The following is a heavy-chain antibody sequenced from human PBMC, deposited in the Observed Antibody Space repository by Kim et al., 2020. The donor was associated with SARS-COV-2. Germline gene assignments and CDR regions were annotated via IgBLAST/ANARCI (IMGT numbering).Heavy chain of an antibody. CDR1: GFTFNTYA. CDR2: IRDSGGST. J-gene: IGHJ1*01. CDR3: AKVTSGSSGWFDYFQH. D-gene: IGHD6-19*01. V-gene: IGHV3-23*01. Sequence: GGSLRLSCVASGFTFNTYAMSWVRQAPGKGLEWVSGIRDSGGSTTNADSVKGRFSISRDNSRTMLYLQMDSLRAEDTDVYYCAKVTSGSSGWFDYFQHWGQGTPVTVSS.